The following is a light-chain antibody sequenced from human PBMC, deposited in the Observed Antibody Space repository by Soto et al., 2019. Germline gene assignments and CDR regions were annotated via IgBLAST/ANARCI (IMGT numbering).Light chain of an antibody. CDR3: QKYGRSPPYT. V-gene: IGKV3-20*01. CDR1: QSVSSSY. J-gene: IGKJ2*01. CDR2: GAS. Sequence: EIVLTQSPGTLSLAPGERATLSCRASQSVSSSYLAWYQQKPGQAPRLLSYGASSSATGIPDRFSGSGSGTDFTLTISRLEPDDFAVYYCQKYGRSPPYTFGQGTKPEIK.